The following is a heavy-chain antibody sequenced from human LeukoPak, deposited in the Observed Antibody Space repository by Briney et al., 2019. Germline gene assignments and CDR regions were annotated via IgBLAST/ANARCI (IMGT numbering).Heavy chain of an antibody. D-gene: IGHD1-1*01. CDR2: RSYDGSNK. CDR1: GFTFSSYA. V-gene: IGHV3-30*04. Sequence: GGSLRLSCAASGFTFSSYAMHWVRQAPGKGLEWVAVRSYDGSNKYYADSVKGRFTISRDNSKNTLYLQMNSLRVEDTAVYYCARDPGPYGDYMDVWGKGTTVTVSS. J-gene: IGHJ6*03. CDR3: ARDPGPYGDYMDV.